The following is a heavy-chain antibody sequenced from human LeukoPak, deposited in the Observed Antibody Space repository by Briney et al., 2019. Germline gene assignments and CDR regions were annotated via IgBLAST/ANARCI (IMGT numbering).Heavy chain of an antibody. CDR1: GGSFSGYY. D-gene: IGHD6-13*01. CDR2: INHSGST. J-gene: IGHJ4*02. V-gene: IGHV4-34*01. Sequence: SETLSLTCAVYGGSFSGYYWSWIRQPPGKGLEWIGEINHSGSTNYNPSLKSRVTISVDTSKNQFSLKLSSVTAADTAVYYCARRRAAAHDFDYWGQGTLVTVSS. CDR3: ARRRAAAHDFDY.